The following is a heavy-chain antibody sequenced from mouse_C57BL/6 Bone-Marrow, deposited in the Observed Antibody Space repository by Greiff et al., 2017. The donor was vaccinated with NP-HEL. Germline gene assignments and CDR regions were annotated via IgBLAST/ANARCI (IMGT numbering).Heavy chain of an antibody. CDR2: ISSGSSTI. CDR3: ARSRPLAMDY. D-gene: IGHD1-1*01. J-gene: IGHJ4*01. CDR1: GFTFSDYG. Sequence: EVQVVESGGGLVKPGGSLKLSCAASGFTFSDYGMHWVRQAPEKGLEWVAYISSGSSTIYYADTVKGRFTISRDNAKNTLFLQMTSLRSEDTAMYYCARSRPLAMDYWGQGTSVTVSS. V-gene: IGHV5-17*01.